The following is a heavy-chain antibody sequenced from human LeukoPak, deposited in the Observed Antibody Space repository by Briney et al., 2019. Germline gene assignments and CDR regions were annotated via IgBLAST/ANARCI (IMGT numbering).Heavy chain of an antibody. J-gene: IGHJ4*02. CDR2: VSASGGTT. CDR3: AKARLDRYSHGIFDY. CDR1: GFTFSNYA. D-gene: IGHD5-18*01. V-gene: IGHV3-23*01. Sequence: PGGSLRLSCADSGFTFSNYAMSWVRQAPGKGLEWVSAVSASGGTTYYADSVKGRFTISRDNSKNALYLQMNSLRAEDTAVYYCAKARLDRYSHGIFDYWGQGTLVTVSS.